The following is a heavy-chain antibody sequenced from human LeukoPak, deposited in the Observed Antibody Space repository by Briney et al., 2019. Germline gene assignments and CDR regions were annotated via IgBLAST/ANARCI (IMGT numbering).Heavy chain of an antibody. CDR2: IYYSGST. J-gene: IGHJ4*02. D-gene: IGHD6-19*01. V-gene: IGHV4-59*12. CDR1: GGSISSYY. CDR3: ARDLLSSGWYDY. Sequence: SETLSLTCTVSGGSISSYYWSWIRQPPGKGLEWIGSIYYSGSTYYNPSLKSRVTISVNTSKNQFSLKLSSVTAADTAVYYCARDLLSSGWYDYWGQGTLVTVSS.